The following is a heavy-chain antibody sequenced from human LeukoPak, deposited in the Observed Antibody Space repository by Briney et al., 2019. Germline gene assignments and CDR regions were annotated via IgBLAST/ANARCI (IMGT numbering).Heavy chain of an antibody. J-gene: IGHJ5*02. D-gene: IGHD3-10*01. CDR1: GGTFSSYA. CDR2: IIPIFGTA. Sequence: SVKVSCKASGGTFSSYAISWVRQAPGQGLEWMGGIIPIFGTANYAQKFQGRVTITADESTSTAYMELSSLRSEDTAVYYCARYYGSGSSNWFDPWGQGTLVTASS. CDR3: ARYYGSGSSNWFDP. V-gene: IGHV1-69*01.